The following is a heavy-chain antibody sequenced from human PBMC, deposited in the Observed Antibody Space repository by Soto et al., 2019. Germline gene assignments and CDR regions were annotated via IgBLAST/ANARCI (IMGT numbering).Heavy chain of an antibody. V-gene: IGHV1-18*01. CDR1: GYTFTSYG. J-gene: IGHJ5*02. D-gene: IGHD2-15*01. CDR3: ARDLFRAVVVVAATPNSWFDP. CDR2: ISAYNGNT. Sequence: ASVKVSCKASGYTFTSYGISWVRQAPGQGLEWMGWISAYNGNTNYAQKLQGRVTMTTDTSTGTAYMGLRSLRSDDTAVYYCARDLFRAVVVVAATPNSWFDPWGQGTLVTVSS.